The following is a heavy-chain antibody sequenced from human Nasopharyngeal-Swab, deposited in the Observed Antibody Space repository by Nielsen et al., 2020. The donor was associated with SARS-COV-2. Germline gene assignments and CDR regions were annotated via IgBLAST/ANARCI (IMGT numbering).Heavy chain of an antibody. V-gene: IGHV3-30*04. D-gene: IGHD6-19*01. Sequence: GEPLKISCAASGFTFSSYAMHWVRQAPGKGLEWVAVISYDGSNKYYADSVKGRFTISRDNSKNTLYLQMNSLRAEDTAVYYCARGPGQKYSSGWSDYWGQGTLVTVSS. J-gene: IGHJ4*02. CDR3: ARGPGQKYSSGWSDY. CDR2: ISYDGSNK. CDR1: GFTFSSYA.